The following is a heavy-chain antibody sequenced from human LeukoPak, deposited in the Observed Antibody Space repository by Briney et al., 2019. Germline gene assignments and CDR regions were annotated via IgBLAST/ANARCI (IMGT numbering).Heavy chain of an antibody. J-gene: IGHJ5*02. CDR2: INWNGGST. V-gene: IGHV3-20*04. CDR3: VRRIVGATNWFDP. Sequence: GGSLRLSCAASGFIFDDYGMSWVRQAPGKGLEWVSGINWNGGSTGYADSVRGRFTISRDNAKNSLYLQMNSLRAEDTALYYCVRRIVGATNWFDPWGQGTLVTVSS. CDR1: GFIFDDYG. D-gene: IGHD1-26*01.